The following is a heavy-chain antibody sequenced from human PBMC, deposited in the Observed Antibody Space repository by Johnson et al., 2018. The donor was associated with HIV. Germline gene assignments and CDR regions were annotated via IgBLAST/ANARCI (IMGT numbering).Heavy chain of an antibody. J-gene: IGHJ3*02. D-gene: IGHD6-13*01. CDR2: ISSSGSTI. CDR1: GITFSDYA. Sequence: QVQLVESGGGVVQPGRSLRLSCAASGITFSDYAMHWVRQAPGKGLEWVSYISSSGSTIYYADSVKGRFTISRDNSKNSLYLQMNSLRPEDTAVYYCARDPAAAALRAFDIWGQGTMVTVSS. CDR3: ARDPAAAALRAFDI. V-gene: IGHV3-11*04.